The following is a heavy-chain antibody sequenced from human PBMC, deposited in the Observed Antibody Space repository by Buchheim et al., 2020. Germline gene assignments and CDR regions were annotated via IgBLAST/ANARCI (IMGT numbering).Heavy chain of an antibody. CDR1: GGSISSYY. J-gene: IGHJ4*02. V-gene: IGHV4-59*01. CDR2: IYYSEST. Sequence: QVQLQESGPGLVKPSETLSLTCTVSGGSISSYYWSWIRQPPGKGLEWIGYIYYSESTNYNPSLKSRVTISVDTSKNQFSLKLSSVSAADTAVYYCARGLWFGELYPYYFDYWGQGTL. D-gene: IGHD3-10*01. CDR3: ARGLWFGELYPYYFDY.